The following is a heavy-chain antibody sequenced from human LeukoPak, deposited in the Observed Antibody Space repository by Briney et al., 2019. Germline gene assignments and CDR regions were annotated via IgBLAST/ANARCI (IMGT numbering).Heavy chain of an antibody. Sequence: SQTLSLTCAISGDSVSSNTTAWNWIRQSPSRGLEWLGRTYYRSKWFNDYAVSVKSRIGINPDTSKNQFSLQLNFMTPEDTAVYYCARGGGAFDYWGQGTLVVVSS. CDR2: TYYRSKWFN. D-gene: IGHD1-26*01. CDR3: ARGGGAFDY. CDR1: GDSVSSNTTA. J-gene: IGHJ4*02. V-gene: IGHV6-1*01.